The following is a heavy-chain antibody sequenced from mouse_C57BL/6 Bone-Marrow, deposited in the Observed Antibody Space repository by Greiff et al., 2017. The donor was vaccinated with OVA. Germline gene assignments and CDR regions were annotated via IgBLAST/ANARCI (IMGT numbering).Heavy chain of an antibody. Sequence: VQLQQSGAELVRPGASVKLSCTASGFNIKDDYMHWVKERPEQGLEWIGWVEPENGDTEYATKFQGKDTITADTSSKTVYLKLSGMTTEYTAVYYCTAYRYWGQGTTLTVSS. CDR1: GFNIKDDY. CDR3: TAYRY. V-gene: IGHV14-4*01. J-gene: IGHJ2*01. CDR2: VEPENGDT.